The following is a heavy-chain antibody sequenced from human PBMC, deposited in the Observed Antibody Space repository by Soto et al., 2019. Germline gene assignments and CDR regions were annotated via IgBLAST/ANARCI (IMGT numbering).Heavy chain of an antibody. J-gene: IGHJ6*02. CDR1: GFTFSSYA. D-gene: IGHD1-26*01. CDR2: ISGSGGST. Sequence: GGSVRLSCAASGFTFSSYAMSWVRQAPGKGLEWVSAISGSGGSTYYADSVKGRFTISRDNSKNTLYLQMNSLRAEDTAVYYCAKVKGAYYGDYYYYGMDVWGQGTTVTVSS. CDR3: AKVKGAYYGDYYYYGMDV. V-gene: IGHV3-23*01.